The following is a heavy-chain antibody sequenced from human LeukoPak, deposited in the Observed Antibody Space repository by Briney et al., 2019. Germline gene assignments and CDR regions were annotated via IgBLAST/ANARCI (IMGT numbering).Heavy chain of an antibody. V-gene: IGHV4-39*02. J-gene: IGHJ5*02. CDR2: IFYSGTT. D-gene: IGHD3-10*01. CDR1: GGSISSSSYY. CDR3: AREGLNMVRGVIPKEAWGWFDP. Sequence: SETLSLTCTVSGGSISSSSYYWGWIRQPPGKGLEWIGTIFYSGTTYYNPSLKSRVTISVDTSKNQFSLKLTSVTAADTAVYYCAREGLNMVRGVIPKEAWGWFDPWGQGTLVTVSS.